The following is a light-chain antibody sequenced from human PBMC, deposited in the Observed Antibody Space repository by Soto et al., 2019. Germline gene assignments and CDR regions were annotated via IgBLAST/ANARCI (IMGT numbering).Light chain of an antibody. CDR1: QRISTN. V-gene: IGKV3D-15*01. CDR3: QHYNNWPAWT. CDR2: GAS. Sequence: EIVMTQSPDTLSVSPGESDTLSCRASQRISTNLAWYQHKRGQAPRLLIYGASTRATGIPARFSGSGSETEFTLTITSLQSEDFAVYYCQHYNNWPAWTFGQGTKVDI. J-gene: IGKJ1*01.